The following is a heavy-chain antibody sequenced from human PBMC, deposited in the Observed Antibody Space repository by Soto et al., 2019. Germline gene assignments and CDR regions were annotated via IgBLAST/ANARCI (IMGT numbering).Heavy chain of an antibody. V-gene: IGHV4-30-4*01. J-gene: IGHJ4*02. D-gene: IGHD3-22*01. CDR3: ARQTYYYDSSGYYGGRYFDY. Sequence: PSETLSLTCAVYGGSISSGDYYWSWIRQPPGKGLEWIGYIYYSGSTYYNPSLKSRVTISVDTSKNQFSLKLSSVTAADTAVYYCARQTYYYDSSGYYGGRYFDYWGQGTLVTVSS. CDR2: IYYSGST. CDR1: GGSISSGDYY.